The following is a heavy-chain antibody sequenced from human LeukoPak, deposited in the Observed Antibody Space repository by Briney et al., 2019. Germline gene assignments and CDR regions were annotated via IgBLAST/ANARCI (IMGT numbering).Heavy chain of an antibody. CDR3: ARDLYYYDSSGYY. D-gene: IGHD3-22*01. CDR2: ISGSGSTI. Sequence: GGSLRLSCAASGFTFSDYYMSWIRQPPGKGLEWVSYISGSGSTIYYADSVKGRFTISRDNAKNSLYLQMSGLRAEDTAVYYCARDLYYYDSSGYYWGQGTLVTVSS. CDR1: GFTFSDYY. J-gene: IGHJ4*02. V-gene: IGHV3-11*04.